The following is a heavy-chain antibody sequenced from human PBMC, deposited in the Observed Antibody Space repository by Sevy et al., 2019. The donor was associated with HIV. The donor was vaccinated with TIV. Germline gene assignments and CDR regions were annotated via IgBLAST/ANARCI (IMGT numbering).Heavy chain of an antibody. D-gene: IGHD2-21*02. CDR1: GFSFRDSA. J-gene: IGHJ4*02. Sequence: GGSLRLSCEASGFSFRDSAVHWVRQPFGKGLEWVGRIKSKGDNYATLYSSSVKGRFIISRDDSSNTAYLQMNSLQTEDTAIYYCRSLDLVVTGATFRGRNQKTIDWWGQRSLVTDSS. CDR3: RSLDLVVTGATFRGRNQKTIDW. V-gene: IGHV3-73*01. CDR2: IKSKGDNYAT.